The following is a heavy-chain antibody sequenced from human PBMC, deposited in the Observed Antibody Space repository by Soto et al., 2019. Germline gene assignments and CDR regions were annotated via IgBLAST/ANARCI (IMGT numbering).Heavy chain of an antibody. Sequence: SETLSLTCTVSGGSSSSGGYYWSWIRQHPGKGLEWIGYIYYSGSTYYNPSLKSRVTISVDTSKNQFSLKLSSVTAADTAVYYCAREGFDLVVVPAASVHYYYYYMAVWGKGTTVTVSS. D-gene: IGHD2-2*01. CDR1: GGSSSSGGYY. CDR3: AREGFDLVVVPAASVHYYYYYMAV. V-gene: IGHV4-31*03. CDR2: IYYSGST. J-gene: IGHJ6*03.